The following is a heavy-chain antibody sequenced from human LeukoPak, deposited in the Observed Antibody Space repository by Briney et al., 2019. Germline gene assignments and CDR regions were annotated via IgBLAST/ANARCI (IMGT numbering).Heavy chain of an antibody. D-gene: IGHD6-13*01. V-gene: IGHV3-23*01. J-gene: IGHJ3*02. Sequence: GGSLRLSFAASGFPFSSFAMGWVRPAPGKGLDWVSSISGGSENTYYADSVKGRFTISRDNSKNTLDLHLNSLTADDTAVYYCANMQLVKGVFEIWGQGTRVTGSS. CDR3: ANMQLVKGVFEI. CDR1: GFPFSSFA. CDR2: ISGGSENT.